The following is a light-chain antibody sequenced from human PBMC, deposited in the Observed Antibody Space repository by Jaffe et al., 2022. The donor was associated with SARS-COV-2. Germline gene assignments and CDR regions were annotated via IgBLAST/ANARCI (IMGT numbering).Light chain of an antibody. V-gene: IGKV1-5*03. CDR1: QSISSS. J-gene: IGKJ1*01. Sequence: DIQMTQSPSTLSASVGDRVTITCRASQSISSSLAWYQQKPGKAPNLLIYTASSLQGGVPSRFSGSGSGTEFTLTISSLQPDDFATYYCQQYYSYSRTFGQGTKVEIK. CDR3: QQYYSYSRT. CDR2: TAS.